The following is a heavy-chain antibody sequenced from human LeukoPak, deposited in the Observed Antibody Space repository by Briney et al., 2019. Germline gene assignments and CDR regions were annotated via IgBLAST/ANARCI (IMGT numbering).Heavy chain of an antibody. J-gene: IGHJ5*02. Sequence: SETLSLTCVVSGDSIRSGAYSWSWIRQPPGKGLEWIGYIFHTGSTFYNPSLKSRVTISVDNSKNQFSLRLTSVTAADTAVYYCSRELWFANAPGSWLDPWGQGTLVTVSS. CDR2: IFHTGST. CDR3: SRELWFANAPGSWLDP. V-gene: IGHV4-30-2*01. D-gene: IGHD3-10*01. CDR1: GDSIRSGAYS.